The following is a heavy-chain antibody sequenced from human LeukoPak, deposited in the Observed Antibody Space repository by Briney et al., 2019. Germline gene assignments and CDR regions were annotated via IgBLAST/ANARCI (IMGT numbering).Heavy chain of an antibody. D-gene: IGHD3-10*01. CDR2: INHSGST. CDR3: ARGWGITLIH. CDR1: GGSFSGYY. Sequence: PSETLSLTCAVYGGSFSGYYWSWIRQPPGKGLEWIGEINHSGSTNYNASLKNRVTISVDTSKNQFSLKLSSVTAADTAVYYCARGWGITLIHWGQGTLVTVSS. V-gene: IGHV4-34*01. J-gene: IGHJ4*02.